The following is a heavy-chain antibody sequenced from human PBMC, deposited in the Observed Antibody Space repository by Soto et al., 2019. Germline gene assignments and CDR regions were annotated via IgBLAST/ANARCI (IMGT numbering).Heavy chain of an antibody. Sequence: TSETLSLTCSVSGGSIGGSYWSWIRQSPGKGLEWLGYVYYTGSTNYSPSLRSRVSISVDTSKNEFSLRLSSVTAADTAVYFCARSVAVPGAHIDYWGQGTQVTVSS. V-gene: IGHV4-59*01. CDR2: VYYTGST. D-gene: IGHD6-19*01. CDR1: GGSIGGSY. J-gene: IGHJ4*02. CDR3: ARSVAVPGAHIDY.